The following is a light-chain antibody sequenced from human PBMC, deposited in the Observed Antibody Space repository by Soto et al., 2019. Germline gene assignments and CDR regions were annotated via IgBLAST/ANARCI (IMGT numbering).Light chain of an antibody. V-gene: IGLV2-14*01. Sequence: QSALTQPASVSGSPGQSITISCTGTSRDVGGYNSVSWYQQHPGKAPKLMISEVSNRPSGVSNRFSGSKSGNTASLTISGLQAEDEADYYCSSYTSSSTLVFGGGTKLTVL. CDR2: EVS. CDR1: SRDVGGYNS. J-gene: IGLJ2*01. CDR3: SSYTSSSTLV.